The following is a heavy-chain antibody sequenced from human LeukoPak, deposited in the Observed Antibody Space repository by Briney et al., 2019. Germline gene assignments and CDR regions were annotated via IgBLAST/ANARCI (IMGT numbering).Heavy chain of an antibody. D-gene: IGHD3-10*01. CDR1: GYTFTGYH. CDR2: MNPNSGNT. CDR3: ARGRRVVRYGTYGMDV. V-gene: IGHV1-8*02. J-gene: IGHJ6*02. Sequence: ASVEVSCKASGYTFTGYHMHWVRQAPGQGLEWMGWMNPNSGNTGYAQKFQGRVTMTRNTSISTAYMELSSLRSEDTAVYYCARGRRVVRYGTYGMDVWGQGTTVTVSS.